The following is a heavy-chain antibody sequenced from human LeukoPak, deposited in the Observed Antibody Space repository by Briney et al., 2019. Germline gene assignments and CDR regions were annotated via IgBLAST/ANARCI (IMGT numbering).Heavy chain of an antibody. J-gene: IGHJ3*02. CDR3: ARKGDSSSWFANAFDI. V-gene: IGHV1-18*04. CDR2: ISAYNGNA. Sequence: ASVKVSCKASGCTFRNYGINWVRRAPGQGLEWMGWISAYNGNANYAQKPRGRVTMTTDTSTSTAYMELRSLRSDDTAVYYCARKGDSSSWFANAFDIWGQGTMVTVSS. CDR1: GCTFRNYG. D-gene: IGHD6-13*01.